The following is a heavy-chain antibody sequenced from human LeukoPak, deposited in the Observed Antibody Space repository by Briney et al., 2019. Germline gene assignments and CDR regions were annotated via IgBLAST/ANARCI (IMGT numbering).Heavy chain of an antibody. D-gene: IGHD4-23*01. CDR2: IYYSGST. J-gene: IGHJ3*02. Sequence: NPSETLSLTCTVSGGSISSGGYYWSWIRQHPGKGLEWIGYIYYSGSTYYNPSLKSRVTISVDTSKNQFSLKLSSVTAADTAVYYCARRTVDDAFDIWGKGTMVTVSS. V-gene: IGHV4-31*03. CDR3: ARRTVDDAFDI. CDR1: GGSISSGGYY.